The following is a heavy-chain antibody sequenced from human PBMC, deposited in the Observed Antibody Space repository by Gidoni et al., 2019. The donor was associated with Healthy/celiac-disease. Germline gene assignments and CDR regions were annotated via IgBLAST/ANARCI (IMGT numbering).Heavy chain of an antibody. CDR1: GFTFSSYA. D-gene: IGHD2-2*01. CDR2: ISGSGGST. V-gene: IGHV3-23*01. Sequence: EVQLLESGGGLVQPGGSLRLSCAASGFTFSSYAMSWVRQAPGKGLEWVSAISGSGGSTYYADSVKGRFTISRDNSKNTLYLQMNSLRAEDTAVYYCAKDLRVVVPAAFPDAFDIWGQGTMVTVSS. J-gene: IGHJ3*02. CDR3: AKDLRVVVPAAFPDAFDI.